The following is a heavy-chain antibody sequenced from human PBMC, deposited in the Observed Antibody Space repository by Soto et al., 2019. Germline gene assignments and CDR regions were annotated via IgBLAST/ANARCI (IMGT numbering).Heavy chain of an antibody. CDR3: ADSPYGADFWSGHGRSAYYYYGMDV. Sequence: SVKVSCKASGGTFSSYAISWVRQAPGQGLEWMGGIIPIFGTANYAQKFQGRVTITTDESTSTAYMELSSLRSEDTAVYYCADSPYGADFWSGHGRSAYYYYGMDVWGQGTTVTVSS. D-gene: IGHD3-3*01. J-gene: IGHJ6*02. CDR1: GGTFSSYA. CDR2: IIPIFGTA. V-gene: IGHV1-69*05.